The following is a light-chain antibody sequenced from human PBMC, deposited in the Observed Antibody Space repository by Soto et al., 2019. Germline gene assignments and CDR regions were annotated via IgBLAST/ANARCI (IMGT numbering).Light chain of an antibody. Sequence: QSALTRPASVSGSPGQSITISCSGTTNDVGGYNYVSWYQQHPGKAPKLLIYGVTDRPSGVSSRFSGSKSGNAASLTISGLQAEDEGDYYCSSYTSSYTWIFGGGTQLTVL. J-gene: IGLJ7*01. CDR3: SSYTSSYTWI. CDR1: TNDVGGYNY. V-gene: IGLV2-14*03. CDR2: GVT.